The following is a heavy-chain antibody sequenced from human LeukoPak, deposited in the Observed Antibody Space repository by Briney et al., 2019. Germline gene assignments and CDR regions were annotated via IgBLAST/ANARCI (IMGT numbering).Heavy chain of an antibody. CDR3: TRFSTASSRPAYY. V-gene: IGHV4-38-2*01. D-gene: IGHD2-21*01. J-gene: IGHJ4*02. CDR2: IYHSGIT. Sequence: PSETLSLTCAVSGYSISTGYYWGWIRQSPGKGLEWIGNIYHSGITHYSPSLQGRVTLSVDTSKNQFSLNLNSVTAADTAVYYCTRFSTASSRPAYYWGQGTLVIVSS. CDR1: GYSISTGYY.